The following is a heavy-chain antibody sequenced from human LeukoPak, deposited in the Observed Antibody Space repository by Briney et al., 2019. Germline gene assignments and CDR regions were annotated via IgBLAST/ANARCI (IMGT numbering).Heavy chain of an antibody. V-gene: IGHV3-33*06. J-gene: IGHJ4*02. CDR2: IWYDGSNK. CDR3: AKDPAYDSSGYYYFDY. CDR1: GFTFSSYG. Sequence: GGSLRLSCAASGFTFSSYGMHWVRQARGKGLEWVAVIWYDGSNKYYADSVKGRFTISRDNSKNTLYLQMNSLRAEDTAVYYCAKDPAYDSSGYYYFDYWGQGTLVTVSS. D-gene: IGHD3-22*01.